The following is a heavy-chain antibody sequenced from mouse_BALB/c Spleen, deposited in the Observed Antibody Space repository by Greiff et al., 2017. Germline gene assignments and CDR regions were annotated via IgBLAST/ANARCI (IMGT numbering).Heavy chain of an antibody. J-gene: IGHJ2*01. D-gene: IGHD2-4*01. V-gene: IGHV2-9*02. CDR2: IWAGGST. CDR3: ARVITTRGSRYFDY. CDR1: GFSLTSYG. Sequence: VKLMESGPGLVAPSQSLSITCTVSGFSLTSYGVHWVRQPPGKGLEWLGVIWAGGSTNYNSALMSRLSISKDNSKSQVFLKMNSLQTDDTAMYYCARVITTRGSRYFDYWGQGTTLTVAS.